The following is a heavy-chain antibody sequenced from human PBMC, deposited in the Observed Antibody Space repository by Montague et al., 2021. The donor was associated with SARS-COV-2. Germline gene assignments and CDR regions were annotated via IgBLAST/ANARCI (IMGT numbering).Heavy chain of an antibody. Sequence: SLRLSCAASGFTFDDYAMHWVRQAPGKGLEWASGISWNSGSIGYADSVKGRFTISRDNAKNSLYLQMNSLRAEDTALYYCAKVSYGSGSYYFDYWGQGTLVTVSS. CDR1: GFTFDDYA. J-gene: IGHJ4*02. D-gene: IGHD3-10*01. V-gene: IGHV3-9*01. CDR3: AKVSYGSGSYYFDY. CDR2: ISWNSGSI.